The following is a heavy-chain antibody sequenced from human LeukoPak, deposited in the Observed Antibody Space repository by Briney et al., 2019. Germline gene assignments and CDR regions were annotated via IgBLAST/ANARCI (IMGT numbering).Heavy chain of an antibody. CDR2: IYSGGST. V-gene: IGHV3-66*01. J-gene: IGHJ4*02. D-gene: IGHD3-10*01. Sequence: GGSLRLSCAASGFTVSSNYMSWVRQAPGKGLEWVSVIYSGGSTYYADSVKGRFTISRDNSKNTLYLQMNSLRPEDTAVYYCAKDLHTMVRGAADYWGQGTLVTVSS. CDR1: GFTVSSNY. CDR3: AKDLHTMVRGAADY.